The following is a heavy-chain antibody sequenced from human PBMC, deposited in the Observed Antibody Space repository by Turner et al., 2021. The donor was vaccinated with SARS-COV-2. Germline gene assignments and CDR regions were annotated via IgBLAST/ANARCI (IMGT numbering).Heavy chain of an antibody. CDR2: VFYTGAS. CDR1: GASMDNSNYY. J-gene: IGHJ1*01. D-gene: IGHD3-9*01. CDR3: ATPGGIGVSCYFES. V-gene: IGHV4-39*03. Sequence: QLHLHESGPGLVGPSDTLSPICTVSGASMDNSNYYWGWVRQAPGVGLEWIGSVFYTGASFDIPSLKSRLDMSVNLGKNEFSRTLISGAAAASAVYDWATPGGIGVSCYFESWGQVALVIVS.